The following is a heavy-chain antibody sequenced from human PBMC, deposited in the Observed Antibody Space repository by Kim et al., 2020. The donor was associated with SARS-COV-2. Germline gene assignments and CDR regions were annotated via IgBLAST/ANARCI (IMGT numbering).Heavy chain of an antibody. Sequence: GGSLRLSCAASGFTFSSYGMHWVRQAPGKGLEWVAVISYDGSNKYYADSVKGRFTISRDNSKNTLYLQMNSLRAEDTAVYYCAKDQRDSSGCTIDYWGQGTLVTVSS. CDR1: GFTFSSYG. CDR3: AKDQRDSSGCTIDY. V-gene: IGHV3-30*18. CDR2: ISYDGSNK. J-gene: IGHJ4*02. D-gene: IGHD6-19*01.